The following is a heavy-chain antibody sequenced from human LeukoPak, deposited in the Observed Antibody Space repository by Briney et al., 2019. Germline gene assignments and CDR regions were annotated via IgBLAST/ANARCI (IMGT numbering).Heavy chain of an antibody. Sequence: LAGGSLSLSCAASGFTLSGSAMHWVRQASGKGLEWVGRIRSKANSYAKAYAASVKGRLTISRDDSKNTAYLQMNSLKTEDTAVYYCTRHYGDYGYFQHWGQGTLVTVSS. CDR1: GFTLSGSA. J-gene: IGHJ1*01. CDR3: TRHYGDYGYFQH. CDR2: IRSKANSYAK. D-gene: IGHD4-17*01. V-gene: IGHV3-73*01.